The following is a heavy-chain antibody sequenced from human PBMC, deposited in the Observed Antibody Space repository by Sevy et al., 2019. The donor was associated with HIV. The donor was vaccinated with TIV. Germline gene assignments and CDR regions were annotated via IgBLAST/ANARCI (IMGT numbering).Heavy chain of an antibody. Sequence: GGSLRLSCAASGFTFSSYAMHWVRQAPGKGLEWVAVISYDGSNKYYADSVKGRFTISRDNSKNTLYLQMNSLRAEDTAVYYCARVDYGDYVFYYYGMDVWGQGTTVTVSS. V-gene: IGHV3-30-3*01. J-gene: IGHJ6*02. CDR1: GFTFSSYA. CDR2: ISYDGSNK. CDR3: ARVDYGDYVFYYYGMDV. D-gene: IGHD4-17*01.